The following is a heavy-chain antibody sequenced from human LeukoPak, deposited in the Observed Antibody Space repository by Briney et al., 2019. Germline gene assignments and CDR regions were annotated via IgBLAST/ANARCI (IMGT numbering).Heavy chain of an antibody. Sequence: GGSLRLSCAASGFTFSSYAMHWVRQAPGKGLEWVAVISYDGSNKYYADSVKGRFTISRDNSKNTLYLQMNSLRAEDTAVYYCARSYGGNFMDYWGQGTLVTVSS. CDR2: ISYDGSNK. J-gene: IGHJ4*02. D-gene: IGHD4-23*01. V-gene: IGHV3-30-3*01. CDR1: GFTFSSYA. CDR3: ARSYGGNFMDY.